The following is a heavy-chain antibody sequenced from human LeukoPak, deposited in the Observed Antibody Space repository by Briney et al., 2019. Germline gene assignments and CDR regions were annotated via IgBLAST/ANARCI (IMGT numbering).Heavy chain of an antibody. D-gene: IGHD4-17*01. CDR2: ISSSSSYI. Sequence: PGGSLRLSCAASGFTFSSYSMNWVRQAPGKGLVWVSSISSSSSYIYYADSVKGRFTISRDNAKNSLYLQMNSLRAEDTAVYYCARDLPRDGDYVYYYGMDVWGQGTTVTVSS. V-gene: IGHV3-21*01. CDR3: ARDLPRDGDYVYYYGMDV. CDR1: GFTFSSYS. J-gene: IGHJ6*02.